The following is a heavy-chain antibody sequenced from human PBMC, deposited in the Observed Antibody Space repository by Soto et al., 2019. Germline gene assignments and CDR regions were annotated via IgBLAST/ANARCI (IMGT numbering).Heavy chain of an antibody. J-gene: IGHJ4*02. CDR2: IYYSGST. V-gene: IGHV4-39*01. D-gene: IGHD4-17*01. Sequence: SETLSLTCTVSGGSISSSSYYWGWIRQPPGKGLEWIGSIYYSGSTYYNPSLKSRVTISVDTSKNQFSLKLSSVTAADTAVYYCARLLSYGDYTDYWGQGPRVTVSS. CDR3: ARLLSYGDYTDY. CDR1: GGSISSSSYY.